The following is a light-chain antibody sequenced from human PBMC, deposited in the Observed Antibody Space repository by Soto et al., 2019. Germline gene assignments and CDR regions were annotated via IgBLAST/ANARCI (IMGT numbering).Light chain of an antibody. Sequence: QSALTQPRSVSGSPGQSVTISCTGTSSDVGDYNYVSWYQQYPGKAPKLVIYDVSKRPSGVPDRFSGSKSGNTASLTISGLQAEDEADYYCRSFAGSYTFWVFGGGTKVTVL. J-gene: IGLJ3*02. V-gene: IGLV2-11*01. CDR2: DVS. CDR3: RSFAGSYTFWV. CDR1: SSDVGDYNY.